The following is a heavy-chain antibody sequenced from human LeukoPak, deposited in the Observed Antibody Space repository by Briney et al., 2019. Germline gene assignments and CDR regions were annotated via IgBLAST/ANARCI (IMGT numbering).Heavy chain of an antibody. CDR3: ARVGYYYDSRALGY. CDR2: IYYSGST. J-gene: IGHJ4*02. Sequence: SETLSLTCTVSGGSISSYYWSWIRQPPGKGLEWIGYIYYSGSTNYNPSLKSRVTISVDTSKNQFSLKLSSVTAADMAVYYCARVGYYYDSRALGYWGQGTLVTVSS. V-gene: IGHV4-59*01. CDR1: GGSISSYY. D-gene: IGHD3-22*01.